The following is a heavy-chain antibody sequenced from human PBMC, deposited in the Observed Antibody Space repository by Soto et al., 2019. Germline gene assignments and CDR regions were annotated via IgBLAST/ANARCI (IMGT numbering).Heavy chain of an antibody. Sequence: QIQLQQSGPGLVKPSQTLSLTCVISGDSVSTNSATWNWIRQSPSRGLEWLGRTYLRSKWYNEYAVSVKSRISIRPDTSKSLFSLLRSSVSPVDTAVYFCARAAVAFDAFDLWGQGTVVTVSS. CDR2: TYLRSKWYN. J-gene: IGHJ3*01. CDR3: ARAAVAFDAFDL. D-gene: IGHD2-15*01. CDR1: GDSVSTNSAT. V-gene: IGHV6-1*01.